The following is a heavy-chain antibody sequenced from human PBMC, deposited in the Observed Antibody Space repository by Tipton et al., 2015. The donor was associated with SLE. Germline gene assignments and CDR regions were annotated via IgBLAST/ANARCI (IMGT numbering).Heavy chain of an antibody. Sequence: SLRLSCAASGFTVSSSYMSWVRQAPGKGLEWVSIIYSGGSTYYADSVKGRFTISRDNAKNTLYLQMDSLRVDDTAVYYCARFAQGGLDYWGQGTLVPVSS. D-gene: IGHD3-3*01. CDR1: GFTVSSSY. J-gene: IGHJ4*02. CDR3: ARFAQGGLDY. CDR2: IYSGGST. V-gene: IGHV3-66*01.